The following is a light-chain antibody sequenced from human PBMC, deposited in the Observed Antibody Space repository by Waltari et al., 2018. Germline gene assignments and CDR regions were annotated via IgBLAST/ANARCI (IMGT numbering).Light chain of an antibody. CDR2: GAS. V-gene: IGKV3-20*01. Sequence: EIVLTQSPGTLSLSPGESATLSCRTSQSVTRALAWYQQNPGQAPRLLIYGASNMATGIPDRFSGSGSGTDFSLTISSLEPEDFAVYYCQHYLRLPVTFGQGTKVEVK. J-gene: IGKJ1*01. CDR3: QHYLRLPVT. CDR1: QSVTRA.